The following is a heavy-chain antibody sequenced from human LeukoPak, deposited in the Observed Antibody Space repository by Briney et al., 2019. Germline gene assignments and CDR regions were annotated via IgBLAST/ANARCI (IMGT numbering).Heavy chain of an antibody. CDR1: GGSISSYY. CDR2: INHSGST. V-gene: IGHV4-34*01. J-gene: IGHJ4*02. Sequence: SETLSLTCTVSGGSISSYYWSWIRQPPGKGLEWIGEINHSGSTNYNPSLKSRVTISVDTSKNQFSLKLSSVTAADTAVYYCARGLGALDYWGQGTLVAVSS. CDR3: ARGLGALDY. D-gene: IGHD1-26*01.